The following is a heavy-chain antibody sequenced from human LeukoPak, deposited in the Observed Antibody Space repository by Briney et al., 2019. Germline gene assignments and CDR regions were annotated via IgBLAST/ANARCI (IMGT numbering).Heavy chain of an antibody. CDR2: INPSGGST. CDR1: GYTFTTYY. V-gene: IGHV1-46*01. Sequence: GASVKVSCKASGYTFTTYYIHWVRQAPGQRLEWMGVINPSGGSTSFAQKFQARLTMTRDTSTSTVYMELSGLNSEDTAVYYCAREIVVVPSAMGFDPWGQGTLVTVSS. J-gene: IGHJ5*02. CDR3: AREIVVVPSAMGFDP. D-gene: IGHD2-2*01.